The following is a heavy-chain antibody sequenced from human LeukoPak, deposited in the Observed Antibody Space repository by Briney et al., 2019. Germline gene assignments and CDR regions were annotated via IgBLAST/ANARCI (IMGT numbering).Heavy chain of an antibody. CDR3: ARGRYVWGSYPPFDY. D-gene: IGHD3-16*02. V-gene: IGHV4-59*01. Sequence: SESLSLTCTVSGGSFSSYYWSWIRQPPGKGLEWIAYISYSGSTNYNPSLKSRVTVSIDTSKNQFSLKLSSVTAADTAVYYCARGRYVWGSYPPFDYWGQGTLVTVSS. CDR1: GGSFSSYY. CDR2: ISYSGST. J-gene: IGHJ4*02.